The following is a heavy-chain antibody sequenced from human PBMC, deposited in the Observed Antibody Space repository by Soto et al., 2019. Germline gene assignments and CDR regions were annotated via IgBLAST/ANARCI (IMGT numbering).Heavy chain of an antibody. CDR1: GGSISTTNW. CDR2: ILHIGST. CDR3: ASGFDSDGLYNGGHP. Sequence: VQLQESGPGLVKPSGTLSLTCTVSGGSISTTNWWSGVRQSPGKGLEWIGEILHIGSTNYNPSLKSRVTISIDESMNQFTLRLSSVTAADTAVYYCASGFDSDGLYNGGHPWGQGTLVSVSS. D-gene: IGHD3-22*01. V-gene: IGHV4-4*02. J-gene: IGHJ5*02.